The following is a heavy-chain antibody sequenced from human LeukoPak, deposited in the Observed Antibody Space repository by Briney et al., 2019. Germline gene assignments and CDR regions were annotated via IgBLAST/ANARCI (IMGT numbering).Heavy chain of an antibody. V-gene: IGHV4-31*03. Sequence: PSETLSLTCTVSGGSISSGGYYWRWIRQHPGKGLEWIGYMYYSGNTYYNPSLESRVTISVDTSKNQFSRKLSSVTAADTAVYYCARRHSSDNWFDPWGQGTLVTVSS. CDR1: GGSISSGGYY. J-gene: IGHJ5*02. CDR2: MYYSGNT. CDR3: ARRHSSDNWFDP.